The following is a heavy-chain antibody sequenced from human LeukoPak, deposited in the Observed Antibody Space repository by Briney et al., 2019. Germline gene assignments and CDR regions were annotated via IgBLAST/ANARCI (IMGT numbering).Heavy chain of an antibody. Sequence: ASVKVSCKASGYTFTSYDINWVRQATGQGLEWMGWMNPNSGNTGYAQKFQGRVTITRNTSISTAYMELSSLRSEDTAVYYCAKQGYDSSGLRAYYYYYMDVWGKGTTVTVSS. CDR3: AKQGYDSSGLRAYYYYYMDV. CDR2: MNPNSGNT. CDR1: GYTFTSYD. J-gene: IGHJ6*03. D-gene: IGHD3-22*01. V-gene: IGHV1-8*03.